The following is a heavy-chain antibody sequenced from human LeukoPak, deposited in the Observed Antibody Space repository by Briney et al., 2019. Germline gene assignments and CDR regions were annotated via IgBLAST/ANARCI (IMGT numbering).Heavy chain of an antibody. CDR2: IGTAGYT. D-gene: IGHD1-26*01. J-gene: IGHJ4*02. Sequence: PGGSLRLSCAASGFAFSSYDMHWVRQATGKGLEWVSAIGTAGYTYYPGSVKGRFTISRENAKNSLFLQMNSPRAGDTAVYYCARAGGHSGSSYFLDYWGQGTLVTVSS. CDR3: ARAGGHSGSSYFLDY. V-gene: IGHV3-13*01. CDR1: GFAFSSYD.